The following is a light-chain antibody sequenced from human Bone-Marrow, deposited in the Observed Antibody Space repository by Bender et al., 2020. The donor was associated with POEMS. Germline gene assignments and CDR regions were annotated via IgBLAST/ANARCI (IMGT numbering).Light chain of an antibody. V-gene: IGLV2-14*03. CDR2: DFT. CDR1: SSDLGASDY. J-gene: IGLJ3*02. CDR3: SSYSTTSYWV. Sequence: QSALTQPPSASGSPGQSVTISCTGTSSDLGASDYVTWYQQHPGDAPKLIIYDFTNRASGISRRFSGSKSGNTASLTISGLQAEDEADYFCSSYSTTSYWVFGGGTRVTVL.